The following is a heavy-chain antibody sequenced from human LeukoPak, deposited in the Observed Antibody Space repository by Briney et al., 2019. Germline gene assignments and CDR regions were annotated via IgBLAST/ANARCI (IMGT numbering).Heavy chain of an antibody. D-gene: IGHD3-10*01. Sequence: SVKVSCKASGGTFSSYAISWVRQAPGQGLEWMGGIIPIFGTANYAQKFQGRVTITADKSTSTAYMELSSLRSEDTAVYYCARRKGSGSRGVWFDPWGQGTLVTVSS. J-gene: IGHJ5*02. CDR2: IIPIFGTA. CDR1: GGTFSSYA. CDR3: ARRKGSGSRGVWFDP. V-gene: IGHV1-69*06.